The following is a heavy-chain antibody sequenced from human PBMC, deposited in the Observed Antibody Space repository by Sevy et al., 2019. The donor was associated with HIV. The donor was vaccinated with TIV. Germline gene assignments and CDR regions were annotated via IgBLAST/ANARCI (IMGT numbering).Heavy chain of an antibody. CDR2: IYYSGSP. D-gene: IGHD4-17*01. CDR3: ARGREPTVTATL. V-gene: IGHV4-31*03. CDR1: GGSISSGGYY. J-gene: IGHJ4*02. Sequence: SETLSLTRTVSGGSISSGGYYWSWIRQHPGKGLGWIGYIYYSGSPYYNPSLKSRVTISVDTSKNQFSLKLSSVTAADTAVYYCARGREPTVTATLWGQGTLVTVSS.